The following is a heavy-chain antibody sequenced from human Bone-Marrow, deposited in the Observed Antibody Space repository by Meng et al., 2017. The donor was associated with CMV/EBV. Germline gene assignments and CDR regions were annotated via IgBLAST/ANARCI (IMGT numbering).Heavy chain of an antibody. V-gene: IGHV1-8*01. CDR3: ARPDCSSTSCYYGMDV. CDR2: MNPNSGST. CDR1: GYTLTSYD. Sequence: ASVKVSCKASGYTLTSYDINWVRQATGQGLEWMGWMNPNSGSTGYAQKFQGRVIMTWNTSISSAYIELSSLRSEDTAVYYCARPDCSSTSCYYGMDVWGQGTTVTVCS. D-gene: IGHD2-2*01. J-gene: IGHJ6*02.